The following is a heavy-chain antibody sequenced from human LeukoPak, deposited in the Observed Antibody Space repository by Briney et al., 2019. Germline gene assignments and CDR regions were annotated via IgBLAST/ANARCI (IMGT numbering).Heavy chain of an antibody. D-gene: IGHD5-12*01. CDR3: AKATEGLPRD. Sequence: GGSLRLSCEASGFTVSSNCMSWVRQAPGKGLEWVSVIYSGGYTYYADSVKGRFTISRDNSKNTLYLQMNSLRAEDTAVYYCAKATEGLPRDWGQGTLVTVSS. CDR2: IYSGGYT. V-gene: IGHV3-53*01. J-gene: IGHJ4*02. CDR1: GFTVSSNC.